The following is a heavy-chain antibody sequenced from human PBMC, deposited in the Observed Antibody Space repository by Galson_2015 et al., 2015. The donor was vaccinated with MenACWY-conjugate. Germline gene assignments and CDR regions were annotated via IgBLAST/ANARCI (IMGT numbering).Heavy chain of an antibody. V-gene: IGHV4-59*01. J-gene: IGHJ4*02. Sequence: QVQLQESGPGLVKPSETLSLTCSVSGASISTDYWSWIRQPPGKGLEWIGYIHYSGSTKYNPSLKTRITMSLDTSENQFSLKLSSVTAADTAVYYCARWVAVKMIEYCGQGTLVTVS. D-gene: IGHD6-19*01. CDR2: IHYSGST. CDR1: GASISTDY. CDR3: ARWVAVKMIEY.